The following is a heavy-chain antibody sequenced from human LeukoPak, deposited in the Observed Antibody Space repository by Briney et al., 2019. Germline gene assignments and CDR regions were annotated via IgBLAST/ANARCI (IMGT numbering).Heavy chain of an antibody. J-gene: IGHJ6*02. CDR2: ISRSGDTL. CDR1: GFTFRDYY. D-gene: IGHD3-9*01. Sequence: PGGSLRLSCAASGFTFRDYYMTWVRQAPGKGLEWISYISRSGDTLYYADSVEGRFTISRDNAKNSLYLQMNSLRAEDTAVYYCAREVVIFPDYYYYGMDVWGQGTTVTVSS. CDR3: AREVVIFPDYYYYGMDV. V-gene: IGHV3-11*01.